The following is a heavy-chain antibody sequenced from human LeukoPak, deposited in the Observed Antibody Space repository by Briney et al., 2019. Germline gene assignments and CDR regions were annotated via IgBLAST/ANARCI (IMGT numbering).Heavy chain of an antibody. CDR1: GFTFSSYS. CDR3: ARSEVVVATFDY. D-gene: IGHD2-15*01. CDR2: ISSSSSYI. J-gene: IGHJ4*02. V-gene: IGHV3-21*01. Sequence: GASLRPSCAASGFTFSSYSMNWIRQPPRKGLEWVSSISSSSSYIYYADSVKGRFTITRENAKNSLYLQMNSLRAEVTAVYYWARSEVVVATFDYWGQGTLVTVSS.